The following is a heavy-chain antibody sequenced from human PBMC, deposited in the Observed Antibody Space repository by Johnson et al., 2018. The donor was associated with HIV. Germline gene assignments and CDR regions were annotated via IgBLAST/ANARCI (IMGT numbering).Heavy chain of an antibody. V-gene: IGHV3-66*01. CDR1: GFTVSSNY. CDR2: IYSGGST. CDR3: ATSGLTLGSSSSHAFDI. Sequence: VQLVESGGGLVQPGGSLRLSCAASGFTVSSNYMNWVRQAPGKGLEWVSIIYSGGSTYYADSVKGRFRLSRDNSKSTLYLQMNSLRAEDTAMYYCATSGLTLGSSSSHAFDIWGQGTMVTVSS. J-gene: IGHJ3*02. D-gene: IGHD6-6*01.